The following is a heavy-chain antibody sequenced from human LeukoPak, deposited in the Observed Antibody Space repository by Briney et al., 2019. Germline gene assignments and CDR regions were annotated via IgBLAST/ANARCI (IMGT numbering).Heavy chain of an antibody. J-gene: IGHJ4*02. D-gene: IGHD4-11*01. CDR3: ARVDSDYDFTDY. CDR2: ITSSGRT. CDR1: GVSISSGGHY. Sequence: SQTLSLTCTVSGVSISSGGHYWSWVRQHPGRGLEWIGYITSSGRTFYNPSLKSRTTMSVDTSKNQFSLRLSSVTAADTAVYSCARVDSDYDFTDYWGQGTLVTVSS. V-gene: IGHV4-31*03.